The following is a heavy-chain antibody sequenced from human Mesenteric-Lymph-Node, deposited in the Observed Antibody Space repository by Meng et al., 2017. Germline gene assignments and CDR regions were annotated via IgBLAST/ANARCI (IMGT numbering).Heavy chain of an antibody. D-gene: IGHD6-19*01. CDR1: GGSFSGYY. CDR2: INHSGST. J-gene: IGHJ4*02. CDR3: AYSSGWYVGENY. Sequence: SQTLSLTCAVYGGSFSGYYWSWIRQPPGKGLEWIGEINHSGSTNYDPSLKSRVTISVDTSKNQFSLKLSSVTAADTAVYYCAYSSGWYVGENYWGQGTLVTVSS. V-gene: IGHV4-34*01.